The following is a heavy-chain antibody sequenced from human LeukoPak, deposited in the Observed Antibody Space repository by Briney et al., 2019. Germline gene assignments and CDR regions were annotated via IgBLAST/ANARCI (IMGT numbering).Heavy chain of an antibody. J-gene: IGHJ4*02. CDR3: ASGSLASYFDH. CDR2: INPNSGGT. D-gene: IGHD3-16*01. CDR1: GYTFSFYY. V-gene: IGHV1-2*02. Sequence: ASVTVSFTSSGYTFSFYYMHWVRQAPGQGLEWMGWINPNSGGTKYVQKFQGRVTMTRDTSISTAYMELSRLRSDDTAVYYCASGSLASYFDHWGQGTLVTVSS.